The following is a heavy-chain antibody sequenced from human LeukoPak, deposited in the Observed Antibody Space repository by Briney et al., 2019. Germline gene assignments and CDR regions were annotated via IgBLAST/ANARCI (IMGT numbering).Heavy chain of an antibody. J-gene: IGHJ4*02. D-gene: IGHD3-10*01. CDR1: GYTFTSYA. V-gene: IGHV7-4-1*02. CDR2: INTNTGNP. CDR3: ARENMDYYGSGSSFDY. Sequence: PRASVKVSCKASGYTFTSYAMNWVRQAPGQGLEWMGWINTNTGNPAYAQGFTGRFVFSLDTSVSTAYLQISSLKAEDTAVYYCARENMDYYGSGSSFDYWGQGTLVTVSS.